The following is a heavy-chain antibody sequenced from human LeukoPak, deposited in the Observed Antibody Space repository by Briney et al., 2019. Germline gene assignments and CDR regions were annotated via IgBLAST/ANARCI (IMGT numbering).Heavy chain of an antibody. CDR3: ARDHNYASDN. V-gene: IGHV3-48*04. CDR2: IGISSGNT. D-gene: IGHD1-1*01. J-gene: IGHJ4*02. CDR1: GFTFSDYS. Sequence: GGSLRLSCAASGFTFSDYSMNWVRQAPGKGLEWISYIGISSGNTKYADSVKGRFTISGDNAKNSLYLQMNSLRVEDTAVYYCARDHNYASDNWGQGTLVTVSS.